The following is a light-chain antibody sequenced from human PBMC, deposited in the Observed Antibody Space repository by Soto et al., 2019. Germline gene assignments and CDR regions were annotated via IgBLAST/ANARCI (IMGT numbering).Light chain of an antibody. CDR1: QSLLHSDGYNY. Sequence: DIVMTQSPLSLPVTPGEPASISCRSSQSLLHSDGYNYLDWFLQRPGQSPQLLIYLGSSRASGVPDRFSGSGSGTDFTLNISRVEAYDVGVYYCMQALQTPLTFGGGTKVDIK. V-gene: IGKV2-28*01. J-gene: IGKJ4*01. CDR3: MQALQTPLT. CDR2: LGS.